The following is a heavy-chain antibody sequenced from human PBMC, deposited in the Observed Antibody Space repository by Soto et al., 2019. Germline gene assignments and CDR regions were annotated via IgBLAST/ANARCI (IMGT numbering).Heavy chain of an antibody. Sequence: QIQLVQSGPEVKKPGASVKVSCKASGYTFINYAISWVRQPPGQGLEWMGWISTYKGNTNYAQTLQGRVTMTTDTSTSTAYMELRSLRSDDTAVYYCARVEATTDAFDIWGQGTMVTVSS. J-gene: IGHJ3*02. CDR1: GYTFINYA. V-gene: IGHV1-18*01. CDR2: ISTYKGNT. D-gene: IGHD1-1*01. CDR3: ARVEATTDAFDI.